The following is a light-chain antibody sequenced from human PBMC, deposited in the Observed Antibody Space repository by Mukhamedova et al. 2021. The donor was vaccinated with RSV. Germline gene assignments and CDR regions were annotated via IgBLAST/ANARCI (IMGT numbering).Light chain of an antibody. J-gene: IGKJ5*01. CDR3: QQADSLPIT. V-gene: IGKV1-12*01. CDR2: GAS. Sequence: WYQRRVHGKAPKLLINGASNLQTGVPSRFSGSGSGTHFTPTISSLQPEDLATYYCQQADSLPITFGQGTRLEIK.